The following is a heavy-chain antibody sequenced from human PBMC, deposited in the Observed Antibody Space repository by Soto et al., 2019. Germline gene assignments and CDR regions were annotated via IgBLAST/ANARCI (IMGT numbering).Heavy chain of an antibody. Sequence: VGSLRLSCTVSGFTFNNYGINWVRQAPGKGLEWVSSVSKSGYAYYSDSVKGRFTISRDNAKNSVSLQMNTLRVKDTAVYYCAREDSIIIPAVSDFWGQGTLVTVSS. CDR3: AREDSIIIPAVSDF. CDR1: GFTFNNYG. J-gene: IGHJ4*02. CDR2: VSKSGYA. D-gene: IGHD3-22*01. V-gene: IGHV3-21*01.